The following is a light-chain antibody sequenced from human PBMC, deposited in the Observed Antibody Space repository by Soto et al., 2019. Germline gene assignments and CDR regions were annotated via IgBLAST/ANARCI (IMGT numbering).Light chain of an antibody. CDR1: SSDVGFYNY. V-gene: IGLV2-8*01. J-gene: IGLJ3*02. Sequence: QSVLTQPPSASGSPGQSVTISCTGTSSDVGFYNYVSWYQQHPDKAPQHMIYEVNKRPSGVPDRFSGSKSGNTASLTVSGLQTDDEADYYCTSYAGYNNPVVFGGGTKLTVL. CDR3: TSYAGYNNPVV. CDR2: EVN.